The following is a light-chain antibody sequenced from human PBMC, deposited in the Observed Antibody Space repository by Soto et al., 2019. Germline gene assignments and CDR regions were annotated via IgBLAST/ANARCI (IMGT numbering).Light chain of an antibody. CDR3: CSYADSNNV. J-gene: IGLJ1*01. CDR1: SSDVGGYNY. Sequence: QSALTQPPSASGSPGRSVTISCTGTSSDVGGYNYVSWYQQHPGKAPKLMIYEVSKRPSGVPDRFSGSKSGNTASLTVSGLQAEDEADYYCCSYADSNNVFGTGTNLTVL. V-gene: IGLV2-8*01. CDR2: EVS.